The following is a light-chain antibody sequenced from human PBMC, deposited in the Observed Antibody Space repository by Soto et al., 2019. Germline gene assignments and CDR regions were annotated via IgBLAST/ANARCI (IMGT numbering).Light chain of an antibody. J-gene: IGKJ2*01. CDR2: GAS. CDR3: QQYNNWPLYT. Sequence: EIVMTQSPATLSLSPGERATLSCRASQSVSSNLAWYQQQPGQAPRLLIYGASTSAAGIPARFSGGGCGTKFTLTISSRQSEDVAVYYCQQYNNWPLYTFGQGTKLEIK. CDR1: QSVSSN. V-gene: IGKV3-15*01.